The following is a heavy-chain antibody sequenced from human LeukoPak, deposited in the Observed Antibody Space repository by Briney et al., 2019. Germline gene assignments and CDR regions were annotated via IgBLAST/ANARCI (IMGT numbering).Heavy chain of an antibody. V-gene: IGHV3-48*03. CDR1: GFTFSNYE. J-gene: IGHJ3*02. Sequence: GGSLGLSCAASGFTFSNYEMNWVRQAPGKGLEWVSFITSSGSTIYYADPVKGRFTISRDNAKNSLYLQMNSLRAEDTAVYYCARDPGAVAGFDAFDIWGQGTMVSVSS. CDR2: ITSSGSTI. D-gene: IGHD6-19*01. CDR3: ARDPGAVAGFDAFDI.